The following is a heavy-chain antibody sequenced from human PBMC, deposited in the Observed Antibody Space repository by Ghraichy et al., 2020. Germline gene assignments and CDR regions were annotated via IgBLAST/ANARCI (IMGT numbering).Heavy chain of an antibody. D-gene: IGHD6-13*01. CDR2: IYYSGST. CDR3: ARSYSSSWYKAPLFDY. CDR1: GGSISSYY. J-gene: IGHJ4*02. Sequence: ETLSLTCTVSGGSISSYYWSWIRQPPGKGLEWIGYIYYSGSTNYNPSLKSRVTISVDTSKNQFSLKLSSVTAADTAGYYCARSYSSSWYKAPLFDYWGQGTLVTVS. V-gene: IGHV4-59*08.